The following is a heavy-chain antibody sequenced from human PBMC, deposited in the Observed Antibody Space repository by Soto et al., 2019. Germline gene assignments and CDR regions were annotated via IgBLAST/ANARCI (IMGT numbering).Heavy chain of an antibody. D-gene: IGHD2-2*01. Sequence: QVQLVESGGGAVQPGRSLRLSCAASGFTFSSYAMHWVRQAPGKGLEWVAVISYDGSNKYYADSVKGRFTISRDNSKNTLYLQMNSLRAEDTAVYYCAREGLSTSCFDYWGQGTLVTVSS. CDR3: AREGLSTSCFDY. CDR1: GFTFSSYA. V-gene: IGHV3-30-3*01. CDR2: ISYDGSNK. J-gene: IGHJ4*02.